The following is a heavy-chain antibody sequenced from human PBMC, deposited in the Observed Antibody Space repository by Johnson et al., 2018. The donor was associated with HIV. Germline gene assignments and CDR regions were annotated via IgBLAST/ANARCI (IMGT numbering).Heavy chain of an antibody. CDR1: GFNFDDYT. V-gene: IGHV3-43D*03. CDR2: ISWDGGST. D-gene: IGHD6-13*01. CDR3: AKDIWQLSEGGDAFDI. J-gene: IGHJ3*02. Sequence: VQLVESGGVVVQPGGSLRLSCAASGFNFDDYTMHWVRQVPGKGLEWVSLISWDGGSTYYVDSVKGRFTSSRDNSKNSLYLQMNSLRVEDTALYFCAKDIWQLSEGGDAFDIWGQGTTVTVSS.